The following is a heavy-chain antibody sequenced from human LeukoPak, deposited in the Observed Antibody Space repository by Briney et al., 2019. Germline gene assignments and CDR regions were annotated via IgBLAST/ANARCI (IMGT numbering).Heavy chain of an antibody. V-gene: IGHV4-30-4*08. Sequence: SETLSLTCTVSGGSISSGDYYWSWIRQPPGKGLEWIGYIYYSGSAYYNPSLKSRVTISVDTSKNQFSLKLSSVTAADTAVYYCARDRQALFDYWGQGTLVTVSS. J-gene: IGHJ4*02. CDR1: GGSISSGDYY. CDR2: IYYSGSA. CDR3: ARDRQALFDY.